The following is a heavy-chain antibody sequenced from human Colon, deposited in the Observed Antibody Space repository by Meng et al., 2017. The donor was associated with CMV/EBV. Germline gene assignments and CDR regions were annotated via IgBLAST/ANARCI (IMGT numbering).Heavy chain of an antibody. CDR2: IYWDSATT. D-gene: IGHD2-15*01. V-gene: IGHV3-9*01. CDR3: ARDPIAHAGSYFDS. J-gene: IGHJ4*02. CDR1: GFSFDGFA. Sequence: SLKISCAAFGFSFDGFAMHWVRQAPGKGLEWVSGIYWDSATTGYADSVKGRFTISRDFSKNTLYLQMTGLRADDSALYFCARDPIAHAGSYFDSWGQGTLVTVSS.